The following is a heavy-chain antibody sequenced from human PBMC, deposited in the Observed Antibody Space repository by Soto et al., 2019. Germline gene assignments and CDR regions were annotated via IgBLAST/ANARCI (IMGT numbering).Heavy chain of an antibody. Sequence: PSETLSLTCTVSGGSISSSSYYWGWIRQPPGKGLEWIGSIYYSGSTYYNPSLKSRVTISVDTSKNQFSLKLSSVTAADTAVYYCASLRITMTRYFDYWGQGTPVTVSS. D-gene: IGHD3-22*01. V-gene: IGHV4-39*01. CDR2: IYYSGST. J-gene: IGHJ4*02. CDR3: ASLRITMTRYFDY. CDR1: GGSISSSSYY.